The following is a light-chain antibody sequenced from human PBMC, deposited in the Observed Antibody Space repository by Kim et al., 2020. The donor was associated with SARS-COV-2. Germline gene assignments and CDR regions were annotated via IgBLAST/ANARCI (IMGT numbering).Light chain of an antibody. Sequence: QSALTQPPSASGSPGQSVTISCTGSYNDIGRYDYVSWYQSHPGRAPKLMIHDVSRRPSGVPDRFSGSKSGNTASLTVSGLQAEDEADYYCSSYTGSNTLIFGGGTQLTVL. CDR3: SSYTGSNTLI. J-gene: IGLJ2*01. CDR2: DVS. V-gene: IGLV2-8*01. CDR1: YNDIGRYDY.